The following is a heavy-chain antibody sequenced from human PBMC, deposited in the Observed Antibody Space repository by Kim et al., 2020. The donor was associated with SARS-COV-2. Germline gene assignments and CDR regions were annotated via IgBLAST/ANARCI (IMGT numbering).Heavy chain of an antibody. CDR1: GGSISSYY. Sequence: SETLSLTCTVSGGSISSYYWSWIWQPPGKGMELIGYIYYSGSTNYNPTLTSRVRISVHTSKNQFSLMLSSVTAAATDVYYCARAYYDILTAYYPYYFEYWGQGTLVTVSS. V-gene: IGHV4-59*01. J-gene: IGHJ4*02. CDR2: IYYSGST. D-gene: IGHD3-9*01. CDR3: ARAYYDILTAYYPYYFEY.